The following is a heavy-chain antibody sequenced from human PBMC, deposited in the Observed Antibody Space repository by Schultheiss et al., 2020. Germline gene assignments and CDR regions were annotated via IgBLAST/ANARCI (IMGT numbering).Heavy chain of an antibody. J-gene: IGHJ6*02. CDR3: ARGRLYCSSTSCPEDYYYYYGMDV. D-gene: IGHD2-2*01. Sequence: SQTLSLTCAVYGGSFSGYYWSWIRQHPGKGLEWIGYIYYSGSTYYNPSLKSRVTISVDTSKNQFSLKLSSVTAADTAVYYCARGRLYCSSTSCPEDYYYYYGMDVWGQGTTVTVSS. CDR2: IYYSGST. CDR1: GGSFSGYY. V-gene: IGHV4-34*01.